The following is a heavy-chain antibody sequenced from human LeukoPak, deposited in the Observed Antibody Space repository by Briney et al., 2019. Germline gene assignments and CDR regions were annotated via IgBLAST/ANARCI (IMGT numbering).Heavy chain of an antibody. CDR2: IGAAGSTI. CDR1: GFTFSSYS. J-gene: IGHJ4*02. Sequence: GGSLRLSCAASGFTFSSYSMNWVRQAPGKGLEWVSYIGAAGSTIYYADSVKGRFTISRDNSKNTLYLQMNSLRAEDTAVYYCARGDYSDYYYFDYWGQGILVTVSS. CDR3: ARGDYSDYYYFDY. D-gene: IGHD4-11*01. V-gene: IGHV3-48*01.